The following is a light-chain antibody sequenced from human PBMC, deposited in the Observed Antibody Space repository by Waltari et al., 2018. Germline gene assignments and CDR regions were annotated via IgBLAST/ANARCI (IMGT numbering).Light chain of an antibody. CDR3: CSYVRSTWV. CDR1: SSDVGKYNL. J-gene: IGLJ3*02. V-gene: IGLV2-23*02. Sequence: QSALTQPASVSGSPGQSITISCTGTSSDVGKYNLVSWYPQHPGKAPKVMIDEVSKRPSGVSNRSSGSKSGNTASLTISGLQAEDEADYYCCSYVRSTWVFGGGTKLTVL. CDR2: EVS.